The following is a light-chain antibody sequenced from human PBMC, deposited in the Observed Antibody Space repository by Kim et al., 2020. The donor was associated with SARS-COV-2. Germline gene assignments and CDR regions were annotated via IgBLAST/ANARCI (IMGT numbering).Light chain of an antibody. CDR3: QSYDNSLSGSEV. V-gene: IGLV1-40*01. CDR2: ETT. CDR1: SSNFGAGND. J-gene: IGLJ2*01. Sequence: VTVSCTGTSSNFGAGNDVLWYQQLPGAAPRLLIYETTNRPSGVPARFSGSKSGTSASLVITGLQAEDEGDYYCQSYDNSLSGSEVFGGGTQLTVL.